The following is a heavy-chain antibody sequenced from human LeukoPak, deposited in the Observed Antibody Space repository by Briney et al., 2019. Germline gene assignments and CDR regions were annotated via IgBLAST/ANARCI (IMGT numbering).Heavy chain of an antibody. V-gene: IGHV3-30*18. Sequence: GGSLRLSCAASGFTFSSYGMHWVRQAPGKGLEWVAVISYDGSNKYYADSVKGRFTISRDNSKNTLYLQMNSLGAEDAAVYYCAKEGGMAGHFDYWGQGTLVTVSS. CDR3: AKEGGMAGHFDY. D-gene: IGHD6-19*01. CDR1: GFTFSSYG. CDR2: ISYDGSNK. J-gene: IGHJ4*02.